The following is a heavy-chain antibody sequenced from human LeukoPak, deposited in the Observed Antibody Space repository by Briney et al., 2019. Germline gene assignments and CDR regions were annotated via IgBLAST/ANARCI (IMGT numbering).Heavy chain of an antibody. V-gene: IGHV3-33*01. CDR3: ARGAGIVVVVAATQGGYYYYYGMDV. D-gene: IGHD2-15*01. J-gene: IGHJ6*02. CDR1: GFTFSSYG. Sequence: GRSLGLSCAASGFTFSSYGMHWVRQAPGKGLEGVAVIWYDGSNKYYADSVKGRFTISRDNSKNTLYLQMNSLRAEDTAVYYCARGAGIVVVVAATQGGYYYYYGMDVWGQGTTVTVSS. CDR2: IWYDGSNK.